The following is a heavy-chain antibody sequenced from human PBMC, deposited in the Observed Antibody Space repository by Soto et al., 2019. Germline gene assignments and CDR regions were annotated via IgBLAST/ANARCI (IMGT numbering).Heavy chain of an antibody. D-gene: IGHD3-22*01. J-gene: IGHJ4*02. V-gene: IGHV1-18*01. CDR2: ISAYNGNT. CDR3: ARDLKHNGARTYYYDGSGYPFDY. CDR1: GYTFTSYG. Sequence: ASVKVSCKASGYTFTSYGISWVRQAPGQGLEWMGWISAYNGNTNYAQKLQGRVTMTTDTSTSTAYMELRSLRSDDTAVYYCARDLKHNGARTYYYDGSGYPFDYWGQGTLVTVSS.